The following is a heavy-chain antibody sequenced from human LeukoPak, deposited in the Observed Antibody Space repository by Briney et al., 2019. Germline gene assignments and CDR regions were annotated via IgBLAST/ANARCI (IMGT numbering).Heavy chain of an antibody. D-gene: IGHD3-22*01. CDR1: GFTFSSYA. J-gene: IGHJ4*02. CDR3: TKDVDSSGYYLDY. V-gene: IGHV3-23*01. Sequence: GGSLRLSCAASGFTFSSYAMSWVRQAPGKGLEWVSAISGSGGSTYYADSVKGRFTISRDNSKNTLYLQMNSLRAEDTAVYYCTKDVDSSGYYLDYWGQGTLVTVSS. CDR2: ISGSGGST.